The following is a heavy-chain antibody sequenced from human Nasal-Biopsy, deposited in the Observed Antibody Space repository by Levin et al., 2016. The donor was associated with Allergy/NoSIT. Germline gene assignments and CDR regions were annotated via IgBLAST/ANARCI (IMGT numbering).Heavy chain of an antibody. CDR1: GGSINAGNSH. V-gene: IGHV4-39*07. D-gene: IGHD3-10*01. CDR2: INYSGHT. Sequence: SETLSLTCTVSGGSINAGNSHWGCIRQTPGKGLEWIGSINYSGHTYYEPSLKSRVTLSIDVSKSQFSLRLRSVTAADTAVYYCAKDGHHYDSASYAFDIWGQGTMVTVSS. J-gene: IGHJ3*02. CDR3: AKDGHHYDSASYAFDI.